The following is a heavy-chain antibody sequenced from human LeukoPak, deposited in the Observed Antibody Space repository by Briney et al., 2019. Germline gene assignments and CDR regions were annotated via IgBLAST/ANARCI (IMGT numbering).Heavy chain of an antibody. CDR3: ARHRPGGGNYDSFHY. J-gene: IGHJ4*02. V-gene: IGHV1-2*06. Sequence: VASVKVSCKASGYTFTGYYMHWVRQAPGQGLEWMGRINPNSGGTNYAQKFQGRVTMTRDTSISTAYLQWSSLKASDTAMYYCARHRPGGGNYDSFHYWGQGTLVTVSS. D-gene: IGHD1-26*01. CDR2: INPNSGGT. CDR1: GYTFTGYY.